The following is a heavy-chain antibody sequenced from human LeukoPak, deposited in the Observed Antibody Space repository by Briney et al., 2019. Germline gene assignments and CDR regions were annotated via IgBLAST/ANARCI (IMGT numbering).Heavy chain of an antibody. D-gene: IGHD4-17*01. Sequence: GGSLRLSCAASGFSISSSAMNWVRQAPGKGLGWVSSINNVASHIYYAGSVRGRFTISRDNAKNSVYLRMNSLRAEDTAVYYCARPTTVTTISADAFDIWGQGTMVTVSS. CDR3: ARPTTVTTISADAFDI. CDR1: GFSISSSA. V-gene: IGHV3-21*01. CDR2: INNVASHI. J-gene: IGHJ3*02.